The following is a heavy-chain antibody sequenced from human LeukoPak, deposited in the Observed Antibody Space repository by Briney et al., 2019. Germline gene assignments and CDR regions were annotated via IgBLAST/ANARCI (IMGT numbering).Heavy chain of an antibody. J-gene: IGHJ3*02. CDR1: GGTFSSYA. D-gene: IGHD3-3*01. V-gene: IGHV1-69*13. CDR2: IIPIFGTA. Sequence: PRASVKVSCKASGGTFSSYAISWVRQAPGQGLEWVGGIIPIFGTANYAQKFQGRVTITADESTSTAYMELSSLRSEDTAVYYCARRSPYYDFWSGKNVDAFDIWGQGTMVTVSS. CDR3: ARRSPYYDFWSGKNVDAFDI.